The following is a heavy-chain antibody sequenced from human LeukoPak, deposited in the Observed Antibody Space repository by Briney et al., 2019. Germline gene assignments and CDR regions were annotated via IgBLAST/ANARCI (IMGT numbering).Heavy chain of an antibody. CDR2: INHSGSI. J-gene: IGHJ5*02. D-gene: IGHD3-3*01. V-gene: IGHV4-34*01. CDR1: GGSFSGYY. CDR3: ARGLVITIFGVVRRDNWFDP. Sequence: PSGTLSLTCAVYGGSFSGYYWSWIRQPPGKGLEWIGEINHSGSINYNPSLKSRVTISVDTSKNQFSLKLSSVTAADTAVYYCARGLVITIFGVVRRDNWFDPWGQGTLVTVSS.